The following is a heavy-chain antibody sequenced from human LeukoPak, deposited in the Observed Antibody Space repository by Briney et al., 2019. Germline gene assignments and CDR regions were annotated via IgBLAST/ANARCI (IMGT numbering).Heavy chain of an antibody. CDR3: AELGITMIGGV. CDR2: ISSSGTTI. V-gene: IGHV3-48*03. Sequence: TGGSLRLSCAASGFTFLSYGMNWVRQAPGKGLEWVSYISSSGTTIYYADSVKGRFTISRDNAKNSLYLQMNSLRAEDTAVYYCAELGITMIGGVWGKGTTVTISS. J-gene: IGHJ6*04. CDR1: GFTFLSYG. D-gene: IGHD3-10*02.